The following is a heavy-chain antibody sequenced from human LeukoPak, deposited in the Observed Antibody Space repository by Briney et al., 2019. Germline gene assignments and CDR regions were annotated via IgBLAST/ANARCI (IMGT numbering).Heavy chain of an antibody. CDR2: ISGSGGNS. V-gene: IGHV3-23*01. J-gene: IGHJ4*02. D-gene: IGHD1-1*01. Sequence: GGSLRLSCAASGFTFSSYAMSWVRQAPGKGLEWVSTISGSGGNSFYADSVKGRFTISRDNSKNTLYLQMNSLRAEDTAVYYCAKDRVRPTHWGQGTLVTVSS. CDR1: GFTFSSYA. CDR3: AKDRVRPTH.